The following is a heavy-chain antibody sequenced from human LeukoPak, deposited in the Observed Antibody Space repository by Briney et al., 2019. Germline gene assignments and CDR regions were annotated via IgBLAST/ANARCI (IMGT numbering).Heavy chain of an antibody. Sequence: SETLSLTCAVYGGSFSGYYWSWIRQPPGKGLEWIGEINHSGSTNYNPSLKSRVTMSVDTSKNQFSLKLSSVTAADTAVYYCARAVAAAGTLFWAPRVFDYWGQGTLVTVSS. CDR2: INHSGST. D-gene: IGHD6-13*01. J-gene: IGHJ4*02. V-gene: IGHV4-34*01. CDR1: GGSFSGYY. CDR3: ARAVAAAGTLFWAPRVFDY.